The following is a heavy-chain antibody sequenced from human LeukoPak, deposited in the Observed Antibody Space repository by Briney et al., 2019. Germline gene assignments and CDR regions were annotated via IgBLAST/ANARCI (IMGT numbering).Heavy chain of an antibody. V-gene: IGHV1-46*01. CDR2: INPSGGST. Sequence: GASVKVSCKASGYTFTSYYMHWVRQAPGQGLEWMGIINPSGGSTSYAQKFQGRVTITADKSTSTAYMELSSLRSEDTAVYYCASSWNDLIAFDIWGQGTMVTVSS. D-gene: IGHD1-1*01. CDR3: ASSWNDLIAFDI. CDR1: GYTFTSYY. J-gene: IGHJ3*02.